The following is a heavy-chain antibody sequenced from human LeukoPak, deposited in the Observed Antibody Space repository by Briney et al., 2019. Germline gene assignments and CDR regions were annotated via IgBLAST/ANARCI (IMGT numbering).Heavy chain of an antibody. J-gene: IGHJ3*02. Sequence: GGSLRLSCAASEFSVGSNYMTWVRQAPGKGLEWVSLIYSGGSTYYADSVKGRFTISRDNSKNTLYLQMNSLRAEDTAVYYCARDWYDNSDAFDIWGQGTMVTVSS. CDR2: IYSGGST. V-gene: IGHV3-66*01. D-gene: IGHD3-9*01. CDR3: ARDWYDNSDAFDI. CDR1: EFSVGSNY.